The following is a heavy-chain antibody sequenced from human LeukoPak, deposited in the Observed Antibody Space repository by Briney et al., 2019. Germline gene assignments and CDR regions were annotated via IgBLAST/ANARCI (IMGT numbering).Heavy chain of an antibody. CDR2: ISSSRNYI. J-gene: IGHJ3*02. Sequence: GGSLRLSCAASGFIFSNYGMNRVRQAPGKGLEWVSSISSSRNYIYYADSAKGRFTISRDNAKNSLYLQMNSLRAEDTAVYYCARGGYFDWLRAFDSWGQGTMVTVPS. CDR3: ARGGYFDWLRAFDS. CDR1: GFIFSNYG. V-gene: IGHV3-21*06. D-gene: IGHD3-9*01.